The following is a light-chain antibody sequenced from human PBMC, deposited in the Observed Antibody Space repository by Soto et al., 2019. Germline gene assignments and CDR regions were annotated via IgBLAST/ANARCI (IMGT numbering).Light chain of an antibody. CDR1: SSDVGGYNY. J-gene: IGLJ1*01. V-gene: IGLV2-14*01. CDR2: DVS. CDR3: SLYKSSSAPYV. Sequence: QSALTQPASLSGSPGQSITISCTGTSSDVGGYNYVSWYQQHPGKAPKLMIYDVSNRPSGASNRVSGCKCGSTSSLTLSCLQSDDEADYSYSLYKSSSAPYVSGTGTKV.